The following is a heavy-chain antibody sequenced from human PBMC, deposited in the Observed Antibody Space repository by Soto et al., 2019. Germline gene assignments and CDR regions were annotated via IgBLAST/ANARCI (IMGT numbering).Heavy chain of an antibody. CDR3: ARDGGPPYYFDY. CDR1: GGSVSSGSYY. Sequence: TSETLSLTCTVSGGSVSSGSYYWSWIRQPPGKGLEWIGYIYYSGSTNYNPSLKSRVTISVDTSKNQFSLKLSSVTAADTAVYYCARDGGPPYYFDYWGQGTLVTVSS. J-gene: IGHJ4*02. V-gene: IGHV4-61*01. D-gene: IGHD3-16*01. CDR2: IYYSGST.